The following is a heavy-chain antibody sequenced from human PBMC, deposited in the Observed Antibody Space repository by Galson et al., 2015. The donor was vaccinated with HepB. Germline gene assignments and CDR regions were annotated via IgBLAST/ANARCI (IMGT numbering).Heavy chain of an antibody. CDR1: GFTFTSSA. V-gene: IGHV1-58*02. CDR2: IVVGSGNT. Sequence: SVKVSCKASGFTFTSSAMQWVRQARGQRLEWIGWIVVGSGNTNYAQKFQERVTITRDMSTSTAYMELSSLRSEDTAVYYCAAGAFGGLISLGGAFDIWGQGIMVTVSS. CDR3: AAGAFGGLISLGGAFDI. J-gene: IGHJ3*02. D-gene: IGHD3-16*01.